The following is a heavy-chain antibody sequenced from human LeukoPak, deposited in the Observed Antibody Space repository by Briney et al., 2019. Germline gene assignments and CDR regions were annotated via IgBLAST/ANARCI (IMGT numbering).Heavy chain of an antibody. Sequence: SETLSLTCTVSGGSISSYYWGWIRQPPGKGLEWIGSIYYSGSTYYNPSLKSRVTISVDTSKNQFSLKLSSVTAADTAVYYCARDGHHYSSSWYDRADYYMDVWGKGTTVTVSS. CDR3: ARDGHHYSSSWYDRADYYMDV. CDR1: GGSISSYY. J-gene: IGHJ6*03. V-gene: IGHV4-39*07. D-gene: IGHD6-13*01. CDR2: IYYSGST.